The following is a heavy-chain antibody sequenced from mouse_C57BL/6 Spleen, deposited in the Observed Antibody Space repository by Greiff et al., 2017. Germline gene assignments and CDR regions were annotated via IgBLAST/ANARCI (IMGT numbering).Heavy chain of an antibody. CDR2: INPNNGGT. Sequence: EVKLQESGPELVKPGASVKIPCKASGYTFTDYNMDWVKQSHGKSLEWIGDINPNNGGTIYNQKFKGKATLTVDKSSSTAYMELRSLTSEDTAVYYCATHYYGSSYGGAMDYWGQGTSVTVSS. D-gene: IGHD1-1*01. J-gene: IGHJ4*01. CDR1: GYTFTDYN. V-gene: IGHV1-18*01. CDR3: ATHYYGSSYGGAMDY.